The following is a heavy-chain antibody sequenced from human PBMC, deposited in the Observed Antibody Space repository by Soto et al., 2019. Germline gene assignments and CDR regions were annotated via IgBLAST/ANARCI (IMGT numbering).Heavy chain of an antibody. CDR1: GFPFNNAW. Sequence: LRLSCAASGFPFNNAWMCWVRQAPGKRLKWVGRIKSKTAGGTTDYAAPVEGRFTILRDDSKNTLYQQMNSLKTDDTAAYYCTTDAGKGPLLICCRWGQGSLVNVSS. D-gene: IGHD1-26*01. V-gene: IGHV3-15*01. CDR3: TTDAGKGPLLICCR. CDR2: IKSKTAGGTT. J-gene: IGHJ1*01.